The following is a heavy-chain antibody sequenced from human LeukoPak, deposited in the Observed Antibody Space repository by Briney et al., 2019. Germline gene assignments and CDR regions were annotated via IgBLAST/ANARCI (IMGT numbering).Heavy chain of an antibody. CDR1: GYTFTSYG. Sequence: GASVKVSCKASGYTFTSYGISWVRQAPGQGLEWMGGIIPIFGTANYAQKFQGRVTITADESTSTAYMELSSLRSEDTAVYYCASYYYGSGSYVWGQGTLVTVSS. J-gene: IGHJ4*02. CDR2: IIPIFGTA. D-gene: IGHD3-10*01. CDR3: ASYYYGSGSYV. V-gene: IGHV1-69*13.